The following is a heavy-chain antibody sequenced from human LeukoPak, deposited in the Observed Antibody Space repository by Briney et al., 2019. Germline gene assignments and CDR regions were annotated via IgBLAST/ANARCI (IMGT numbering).Heavy chain of an antibody. J-gene: IGHJ6*03. Sequence: SETLSLTCTVSGGSISSYYWSWIRQPPGKGLEWIGYIYYSGGTNYNPSLKSRVTISVDTSKNHFSLKLTSVTAADTAVYYCARTTEGGYTYGYFYYYYMDVWGKGTTVTISS. V-gene: IGHV4-59*01. D-gene: IGHD5-18*01. CDR3: ARTTEGGYTYGYFYYYYMDV. CDR2: IYYSGGT. CDR1: GGSISSYY.